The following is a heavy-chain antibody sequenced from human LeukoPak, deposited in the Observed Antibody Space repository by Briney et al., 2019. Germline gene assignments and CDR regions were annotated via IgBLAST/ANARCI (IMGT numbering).Heavy chain of an antibody. V-gene: IGHV4-30-4*01. CDR1: GGSISSGDYY. J-gene: IGHJ5*02. CDR3: ARGYYGSGSYAYNWFDP. CDR2: IYYSGST. D-gene: IGHD3-10*01. Sequence: PSQTLSLTCTVSGGSISSGDYYWSWIRQPPGKGLEWIGYIYYSGSTYYNPSLKSRVTISVDTSKNQFSLKLSSVTAADTAVYYCARGYYGSGSYAYNWFDPWGQGTLVTVSS.